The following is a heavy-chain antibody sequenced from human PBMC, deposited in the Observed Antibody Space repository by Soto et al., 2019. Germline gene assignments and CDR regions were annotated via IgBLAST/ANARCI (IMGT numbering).Heavy chain of an antibody. CDR1: GGSFSGYY. J-gene: IGHJ4*02. CDR3: ARGWGTIFDY. D-gene: IGHD7-27*01. CDR2: INHSGST. Sequence: QVQLQQWGAGLLKPSETLSLTCAVYGGSFSGYYWNWIRQPPGKGLEWIGEINHSGSTNYNPSLKSRVTISVDTSKNQFSLKLSSVTAADTGVYYCARGWGTIFDYWGQGTLVTVSS. V-gene: IGHV4-34*01.